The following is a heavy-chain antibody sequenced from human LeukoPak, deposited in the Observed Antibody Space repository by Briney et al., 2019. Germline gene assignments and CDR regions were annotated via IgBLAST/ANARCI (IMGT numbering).Heavy chain of an antibody. CDR1: GFTFSSYW. J-gene: IGHJ6*04. CDR3: ARDECSGGSCYYYYYYGMDV. Sequence: GGSLRLSCAASGFTFSSYWMSWVRQAPGKGREGVANIKQDGSEKYYVDSVKGRFTISRDNAKNSLYLQMNSLRAEDTAVYYCARDECSGGSCYYYYYYGMDVWGKGTTVTVSS. D-gene: IGHD2-15*01. CDR2: IKQDGSEK. V-gene: IGHV3-7*03.